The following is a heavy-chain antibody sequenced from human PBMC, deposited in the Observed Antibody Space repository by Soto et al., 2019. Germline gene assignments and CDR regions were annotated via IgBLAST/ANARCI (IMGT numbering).Heavy chain of an antibody. CDR3: AKTTVTTLRWFDS. V-gene: IGHV4-39*01. Sequence: QLQLQESGPGLVKPSETLSLTCSVSGGSISNSGYYWGWIRQPPGKGLEWIGSIYYRGSTYYNPSLRSRGTISIDTSKNQFSLRLSSVTAADTAVYYCAKTTVTTLRWFDSWGQGTLVTVSS. D-gene: IGHD4-17*01. CDR1: GGSISNSGYY. CDR2: IYYRGST. J-gene: IGHJ5*01.